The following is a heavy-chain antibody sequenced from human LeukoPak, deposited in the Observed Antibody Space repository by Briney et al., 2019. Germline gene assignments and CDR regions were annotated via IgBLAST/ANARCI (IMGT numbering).Heavy chain of an antibody. CDR2: ISGSDGST. Sequence: GGSLRLSCAASGFTFNNYGMNWVRQAPGKGLEWVSGISGSDGSTHYADSVKGRFTISRDNSKNTVYLQLNSLRAEDAAVYYCAKDGFRLNFPFSDYWGQGTLVTVSS. CDR3: AKDGFRLNFPFSDY. V-gene: IGHV3-23*01. D-gene: IGHD2-21*01. J-gene: IGHJ4*02. CDR1: GFTFNNYG.